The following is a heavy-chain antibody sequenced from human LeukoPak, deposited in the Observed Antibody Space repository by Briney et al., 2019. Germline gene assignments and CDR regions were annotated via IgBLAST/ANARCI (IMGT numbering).Heavy chain of an antibody. J-gene: IGHJ3*02. CDR2: ISSSSSYI. Sequence: PGGSLRLSCAASGFTFSSYSMNWVRQAPGKGLEWVSSISSSSSYIYYADSVKGRFTISRDNAKNPLYLQMNGLRAEDTAVYYCARDNLEGDCGGDCLNGAFDIWGQGTMVTVSS. CDR1: GFTFSSYS. D-gene: IGHD2-21*02. CDR3: ARDNLEGDCGGDCLNGAFDI. V-gene: IGHV3-21*01.